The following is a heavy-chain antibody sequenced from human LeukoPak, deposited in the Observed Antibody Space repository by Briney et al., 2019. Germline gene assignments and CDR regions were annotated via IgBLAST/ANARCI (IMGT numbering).Heavy chain of an antibody. CDR2: IYYSGST. CDR3: ARVDSDAFDM. V-gene: IGHV4-59*12. Sequence: SETLSLTCTVSGGSMNSYSWSWIRQPPGKGLEWIANIYYSGSTNYHPSLKSRVTMSIDTSKNQFSLTLNSVTAADTAVYYCARVDSDAFDMWGQGTMVTVSS. CDR1: GGSMNSYS. J-gene: IGHJ3*02. D-gene: IGHD2-2*03.